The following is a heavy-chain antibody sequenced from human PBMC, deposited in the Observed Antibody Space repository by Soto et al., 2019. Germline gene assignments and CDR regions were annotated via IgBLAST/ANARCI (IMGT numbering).Heavy chain of an antibody. J-gene: IGHJ6*02. D-gene: IGHD2-8*01. CDR2: IFSNDEK. CDR1: GFSLSNARMG. V-gene: IGHV2-26*01. Sequence: QVTLKESGPVLVKPTETLTLTCTVSGFSLSNARMGVSWIRQPPGKALEWLAHIFSNDEKSYSTSLKSRLTISTNTSKSQVVLTMTNMDPVDTATYCCARGGEFCTNGVCYLYDMDVWVQGITVTVSS. CDR3: ARGGEFCTNGVCYLYDMDV.